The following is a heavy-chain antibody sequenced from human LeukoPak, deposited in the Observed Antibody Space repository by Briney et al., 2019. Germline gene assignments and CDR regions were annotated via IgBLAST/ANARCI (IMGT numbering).Heavy chain of an antibody. CDR1: GFTFSSYS. D-gene: IGHD5-18*01. CDR2: ISSSSTYI. Sequence: GGSLRLSCAASGFTFSSYSMNWVRQTPGKGLEWVSSISSSSTYIYYADSVKGRFTISRDNAKNSLYLHMNSLRAEDTAEYYCAREPTAMILWGQGTLVTVSS. J-gene: IGHJ4*02. V-gene: IGHV3-21*01. CDR3: AREPTAMIL.